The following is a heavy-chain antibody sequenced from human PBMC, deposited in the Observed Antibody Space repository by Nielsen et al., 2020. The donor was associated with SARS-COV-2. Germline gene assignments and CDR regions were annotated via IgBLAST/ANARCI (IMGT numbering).Heavy chain of an antibody. Sequence: GGSLRLSCAASGFTFDDYAMHWVRQAPGKGLEWVSGISWNSGSVGYADSVKGRFTISRDNAKNSLYLQMNSLRAEDTAVYYCARAQEGYYFDYWGQGTLVTVSS. CDR2: ISWNSGSV. J-gene: IGHJ4*02. CDR1: GFTFDDYA. V-gene: IGHV3-9*01. CDR3: ARAQEGYYFDY.